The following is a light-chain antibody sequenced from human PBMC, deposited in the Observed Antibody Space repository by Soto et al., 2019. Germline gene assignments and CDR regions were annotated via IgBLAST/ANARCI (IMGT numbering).Light chain of an antibody. V-gene: IGKV1-5*01. Sequence: DIQMTQSPSTLSASLGDRVTITCRASQSISSWFAWYQQKPGKAPKLLIYDASTLESGVPSRFSGSGSGTDFILTISSLQPDDFATYYCQHYGGMWTFGQGTKVDIK. CDR3: QHYGGMWT. J-gene: IGKJ1*01. CDR2: DAS. CDR1: QSISSW.